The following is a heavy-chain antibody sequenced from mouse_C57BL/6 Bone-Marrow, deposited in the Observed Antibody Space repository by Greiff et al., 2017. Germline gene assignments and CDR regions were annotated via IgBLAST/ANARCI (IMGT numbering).Heavy chain of an antibody. Sequence: VKLMESGAELARPGASVKLSCKASGYTFTSYGISWVKQRTGQGLEWIGEIYPRSGNTYYNEKFKGKATLTADKSSSTAYMELRSLTSEDSAVYFCARDYYGSSYGGPWFAYWGQGTLVTVSA. J-gene: IGHJ3*01. CDR1: GYTFTSYG. V-gene: IGHV1-81*01. D-gene: IGHD1-1*01. CDR2: IYPRSGNT. CDR3: ARDYYGSSYGGPWFAY.